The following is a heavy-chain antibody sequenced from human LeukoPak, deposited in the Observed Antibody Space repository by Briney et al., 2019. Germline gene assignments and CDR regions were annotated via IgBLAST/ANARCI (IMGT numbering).Heavy chain of an antibody. D-gene: IGHD3-10*01. CDR3: AMYYYGSGNYYNDY. CDR1: LFTVCPYL. CDR2: IKQDGTEK. J-gene: IGHJ4*02. V-gene: IGHV3-7*02. Sequence: GGSLRLSSAASLFTVCPYLVSWVRQTPGGKVERVANIKQDGTEKYSVDSLKGRFTISRDNAKNSVYLQMNSLRAEDTAVYYCAMYYYGSGNYYNDYWGQGTLVTVSS.